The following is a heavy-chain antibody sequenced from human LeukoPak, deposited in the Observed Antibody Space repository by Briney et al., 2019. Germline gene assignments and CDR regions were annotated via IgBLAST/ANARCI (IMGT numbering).Heavy chain of an antibody. J-gene: IGHJ4*02. Sequence: PSETLSLTCTVSGGSLSSGDYYWSWIRQPPGKGLEWIGEINHSGSTNYKSSLKSRVTISVDTSKNQFSLKLTSVTAADTAVYYCARGRHNNNWYYFHGYWGQGTLITVSA. CDR1: GGSLSSGDYY. V-gene: IGHV4-34*01. D-gene: IGHD1-1*01. CDR2: INHSGST. CDR3: ARGRHNNNWYYFHGY.